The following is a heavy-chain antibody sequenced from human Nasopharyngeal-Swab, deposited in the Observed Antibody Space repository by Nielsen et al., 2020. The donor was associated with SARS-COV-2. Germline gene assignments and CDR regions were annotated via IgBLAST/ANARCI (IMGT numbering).Heavy chain of an antibody. CDR2: MNPNSGNT. Sequence: WVRQAPGQGLEWMGWMNPNSGNTGYAQKFQGRVTMTRNTSISTAYMELSSLRSEDTAVYYCAREGVVVVPAAAYYYYGMDVWGQGTTVTVSS. D-gene: IGHD2-2*01. CDR3: AREGVVVVPAAAYYYYGMDV. V-gene: IGHV1-8*01. J-gene: IGHJ6*02.